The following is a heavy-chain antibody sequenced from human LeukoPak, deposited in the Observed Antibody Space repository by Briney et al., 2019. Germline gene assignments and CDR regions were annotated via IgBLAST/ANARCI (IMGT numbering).Heavy chain of an antibody. D-gene: IGHD5-18*01. J-gene: IGHJ4*02. CDR3: ASFPVDTALVCWDY. V-gene: IGHV4-39*01. Sequence: PSETLSLTCTVSGGSISSSSYYWGWIRQPPGKGLEWIGSIYYSGSTYYNPSPKSRVTISVDTSKNQFSLKLSSVTAADTTVYYCASFPVDTALVCWDYWGQGTLVTVSS. CDR1: GGSISSSSYY. CDR2: IYYSGST.